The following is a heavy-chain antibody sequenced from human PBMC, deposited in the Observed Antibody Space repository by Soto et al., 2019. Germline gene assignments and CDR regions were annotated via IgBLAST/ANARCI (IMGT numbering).Heavy chain of an antibody. Sequence: QVQLVQSGAEVKKPGSSVKVSCKASGGTFSSYAISWMRQAPGPVLEWMGGIIPIFGTANYAQKFQGRVTITADESTSTAYMELSSLRSEDMVVYYCATRGVGDYILSGYFDYWGQETLVTVSS. CDR1: GGTFSSYA. CDR2: IIPIFGTA. V-gene: IGHV1-69*12. CDR3: ATRGVGDYILSGYFDY. J-gene: IGHJ4*02. D-gene: IGHD4-17*01.